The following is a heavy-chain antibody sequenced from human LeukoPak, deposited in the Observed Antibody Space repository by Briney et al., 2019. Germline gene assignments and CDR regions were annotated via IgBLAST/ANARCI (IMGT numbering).Heavy chain of an antibody. V-gene: IGHV1-46*01. D-gene: IGHD3-16*01. CDR2: MNPSGGST. J-gene: IGHJ4*02. CDR3: ARDGITFGGVPTY. Sequence: ASVKVSCKASGGTFSSYAISWVRQAPGQGLEWMGIMNPSGGSTSYAQKFQGRVTMTRDTSTSTVYMELSSLRSEDTAVYYCARDGITFGGVPTYWGQGTLVTVSS. CDR1: GGTFSSYA.